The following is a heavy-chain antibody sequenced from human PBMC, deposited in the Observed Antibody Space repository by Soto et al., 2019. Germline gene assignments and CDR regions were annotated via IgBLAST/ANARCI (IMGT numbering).Heavy chain of an antibody. D-gene: IGHD5-18*01. J-gene: IGHJ5*02. CDR1: GGSISSYY. CDR2: IYTSGST. Sequence: SETLSLTCTVSGGSISSYYWSWVRQPAGKGLEWIGRIYTSGSTNYNPSLKSRVTMSVDTSKNQFSLKLSSVTAADTAVYYCARWSRNSYGYRGWFDPWGQGTLVTVSS. V-gene: IGHV4-4*07. CDR3: ARWSRNSYGYRGWFDP.